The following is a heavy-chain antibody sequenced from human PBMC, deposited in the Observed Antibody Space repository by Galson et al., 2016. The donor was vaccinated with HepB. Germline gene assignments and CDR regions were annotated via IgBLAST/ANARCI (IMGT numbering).Heavy chain of an antibody. D-gene: IGHD6-13*01. Sequence: SLRLSCAASGFTVGNNYMSWVRQAPGKGLEWVSLIYSGGNTLYADSVKGSFSISRDNSKNTLYLRMNSLSAEDTAVYYCARNPGASTWGWGQGTLVTVAS. CDR2: IYSGGNT. J-gene: IGHJ4*02. CDR1: GFTVGNNY. CDR3: ARNPGASTWG. V-gene: IGHV3-66*01.